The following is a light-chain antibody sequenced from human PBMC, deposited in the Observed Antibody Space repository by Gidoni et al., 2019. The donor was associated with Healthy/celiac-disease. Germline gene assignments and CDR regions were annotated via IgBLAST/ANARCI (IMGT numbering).Light chain of an antibody. CDR3: QQYNSYSMYT. Sequence: DIQMTQPPSTLSASVGDRVTITCRASQSISSWSAWYQQKPGKAPKLLIYKASSLESGVPSRFSGSGSGTEFTLTISSLQPDDFATYYCQQYNSYSMYTFGQGTKLEIK. J-gene: IGKJ2*01. V-gene: IGKV1-5*03. CDR1: QSISSW. CDR2: KAS.